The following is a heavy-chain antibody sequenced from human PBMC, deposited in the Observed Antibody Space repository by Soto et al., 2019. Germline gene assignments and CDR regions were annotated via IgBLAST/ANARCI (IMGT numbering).Heavy chain of an antibody. J-gene: IGHJ6*02. D-gene: IGHD6-19*01. CDR3: AREIAVALGGYYYYYGMDV. CDR1: GGSVSSGSYY. V-gene: IGHV4-61*01. CDR2: IYYSGST. Sequence: SETLSLTCTVSGGSVSSGSYYWSWIRQPPGKGLEWIGYIYYSGSTNYNPSLKSRVTISVDTSKNQFSLKLSSVTAADTAVYYCAREIAVALGGYYYYYGMDVWGQGTTVTVYS.